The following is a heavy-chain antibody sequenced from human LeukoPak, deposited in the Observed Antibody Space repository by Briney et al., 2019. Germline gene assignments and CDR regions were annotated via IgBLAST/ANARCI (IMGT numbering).Heavy chain of an antibody. Sequence: SQTLSLTCTVSGGSISSGGYYWSWIRQPPGKGLEWIGYIYYSGSTYYNPSLKSRVTISVDTSKNQFSLKLSSVTAADTAVYYCARVAYCGGDCRYFDYWGQGTLVTVSS. CDR1: GGSISSGGYY. CDR3: ARVAYCGGDCRYFDY. J-gene: IGHJ4*02. CDR2: IYYSGST. D-gene: IGHD2-21*01. V-gene: IGHV4-30-4*08.